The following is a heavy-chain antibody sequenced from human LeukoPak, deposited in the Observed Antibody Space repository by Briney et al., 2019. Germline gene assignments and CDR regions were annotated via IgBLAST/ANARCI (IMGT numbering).Heavy chain of an antibody. J-gene: IGHJ4*02. CDR1: GFTFSSYG. Sequence: GSLRLSCAASGFTFSSYGMHWVRQAPGKGLEWVAVIWYDGSNKYYADSVKGRFTISRDNSKNTLYLQMNSLRAEDTAVYYCARDSRRGYSYGQTDYWGQGTLVTVSS. D-gene: IGHD5-18*01. V-gene: IGHV3-33*01. CDR3: ARDSRRGYSYGQTDY. CDR2: IWYDGSNK.